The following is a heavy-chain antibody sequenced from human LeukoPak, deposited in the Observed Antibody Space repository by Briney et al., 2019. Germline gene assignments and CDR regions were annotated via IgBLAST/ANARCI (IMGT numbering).Heavy chain of an antibody. CDR3: ARVEIYYDSSGYYLTP. Sequence: ASVKVSCKASGYTFTDYYMHWVRQAPGQGLEWMGRINPNSGGTNYAQKFQGRVTMTRDTSASTAYMELSSLRSEDTAVYYCARVEIYYDSSGYYLTPWGQGTLVTVSS. V-gene: IGHV1-2*06. CDR2: INPNSGGT. CDR1: GYTFTDYY. D-gene: IGHD3-22*01. J-gene: IGHJ5*02.